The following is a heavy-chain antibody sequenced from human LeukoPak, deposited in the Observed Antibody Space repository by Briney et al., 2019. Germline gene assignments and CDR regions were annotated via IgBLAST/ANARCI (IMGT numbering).Heavy chain of an antibody. Sequence: PSETLSLTCAVYGGSFSGYYWSWIRQPPGKGLEWIGEINHSGSTNYNPSLKSRVTISVDTSKNQFSLKLSSVTAADTAVYYCARNSDCSGGSCYFPYFDYWGQGTLVTVSP. CDR2: INHSGST. D-gene: IGHD2-15*01. V-gene: IGHV4-34*01. CDR3: ARNSDCSGGSCYFPYFDY. CDR1: GGSFSGYY. J-gene: IGHJ4*02.